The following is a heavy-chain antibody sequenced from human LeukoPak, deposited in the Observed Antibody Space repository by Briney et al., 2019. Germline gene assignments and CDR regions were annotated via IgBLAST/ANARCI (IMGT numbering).Heavy chain of an antibody. V-gene: IGHV1-69*01. Sequence: GASVKVSCKASGGTFSSYAISWVRQAPGQGLEWMGGIIPIFGTTNYAQKFQGRVTITADESTSTAYMELSSLRSEDTAVYYCASGRETQFGFVQNNWGQGTLVTVSS. J-gene: IGHJ4*02. D-gene: IGHD5-24*01. CDR2: IIPIFGTT. CDR1: GGTFSSYA. CDR3: ASGRETQFGFVQNN.